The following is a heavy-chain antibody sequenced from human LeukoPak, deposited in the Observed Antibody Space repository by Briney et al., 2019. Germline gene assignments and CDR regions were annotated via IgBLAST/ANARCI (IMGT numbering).Heavy chain of an antibody. Sequence: ASVKVSCTASGYSFTGYYMHWVRQAPGQGLEWMGMIYPRDGSTSYAQKFQGRVTVTRDTSTSTVHMELSGLRSEDTAVYYCARADAFDIWGQGTMVTVSS. CDR2: IYPRDGST. CDR1: GYSFTGYY. V-gene: IGHV1-46*01. J-gene: IGHJ3*02. CDR3: ARADAFDI.